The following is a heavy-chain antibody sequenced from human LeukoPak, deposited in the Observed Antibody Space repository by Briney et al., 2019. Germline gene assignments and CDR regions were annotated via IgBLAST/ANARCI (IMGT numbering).Heavy chain of an antibody. D-gene: IGHD2-2*01. CDR2: IIPIFGTA. Sequence: SVKVSCKASGGTFSRYAISWVRQAPGQGLEWMGGIIPIFGTANYAQKFQGRVTITADESTSTAYMELSSLRSEDTAVYYCARDCSSTSCFNWFDPWGQGTLVTVSS. V-gene: IGHV1-69*01. CDR3: ARDCSSTSCFNWFDP. J-gene: IGHJ5*02. CDR1: GGTFSRYA.